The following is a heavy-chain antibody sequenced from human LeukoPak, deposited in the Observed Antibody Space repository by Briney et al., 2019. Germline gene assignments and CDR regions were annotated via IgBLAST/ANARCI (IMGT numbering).Heavy chain of an antibody. Sequence: GGSLRLSCAASGFTFNDYYISWIRQAPGKGLEWVSYISSGGSTIYYADSVKGRFTISRDNAKNSLFLQMNSLRAEDTAVYYCARLFVGRHRVNEFWGQGTLVHVSS. CDR2: ISSGGSTI. J-gene: IGHJ4*02. V-gene: IGHV3-11*01. D-gene: IGHD3/OR15-3a*01. CDR3: ARLFVGRHRVNEF. CDR1: GFTFNDYY.